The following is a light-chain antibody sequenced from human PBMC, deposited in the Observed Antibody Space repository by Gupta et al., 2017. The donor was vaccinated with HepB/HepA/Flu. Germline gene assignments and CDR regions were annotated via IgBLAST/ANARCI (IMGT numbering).Light chain of an antibody. CDR3: QQSDSTPYT. J-gene: IGKJ2*01. V-gene: IGKV1-39*01. CDR2: AAS. Sequence: IQITQSPSSLSASVGDRVTITCRASQSISNYLNWYQQKPGKAPKLLIYAASNLQSGVPSRFSGSGSETDFTLTISKLQPEDFATYYCQQSDSTPYTFGQGTKLEIK. CDR1: QSISNY.